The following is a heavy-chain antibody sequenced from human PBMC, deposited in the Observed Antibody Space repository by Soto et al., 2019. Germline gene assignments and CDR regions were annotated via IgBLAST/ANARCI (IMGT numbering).Heavy chain of an antibody. CDR2: IFPGDSDT. V-gene: IGHV5-51*01. Sequence: GESLKISCKGSGYNFANYWIGWVRQMPGKGLEWMGMIFPGDSDTKNSPSLEGQITMSVDKSDSSAYLQWRSPKASGTAMYYCAAGYTTGLDAFDIWGQGTMVTV. D-gene: IGHD6-13*01. J-gene: IGHJ3*02. CDR1: GYNFANYW. CDR3: AAGYTTGLDAFDI.